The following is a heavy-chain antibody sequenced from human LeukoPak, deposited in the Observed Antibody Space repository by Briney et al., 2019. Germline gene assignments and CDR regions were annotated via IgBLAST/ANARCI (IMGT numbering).Heavy chain of an antibody. J-gene: IGHJ6*02. D-gene: IGHD3-3*01. CDR3: ARDRRFNGMDV. V-gene: IGHV4-59*01. Sequence: SDTPSLTCTVSGGSLSRYYWSWIRQPPGKGLEWIGDIYYIGSTNYNPSLKSRVTISVDTSKNQFSLNLSSVTAADTAVYYCARDRRFNGMDVWGQGTTVTVSS. CDR2: IYYIGST. CDR1: GGSLSRYY.